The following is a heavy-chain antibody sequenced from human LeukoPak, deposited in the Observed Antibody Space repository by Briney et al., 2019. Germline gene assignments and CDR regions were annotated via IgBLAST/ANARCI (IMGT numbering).Heavy chain of an antibody. J-gene: IGHJ4*02. Sequence: GGSLRLSCAASGFTFSSYAMSWVRQAPGKGLEWVSAISGSGGRTYYGDSVKGRFTISRDNSKNTLYLQMNSLRAEDTAVYYCAKRLVGATNFDYWGQGTLVTVSS. V-gene: IGHV3-23*01. CDR1: GFTFSSYA. D-gene: IGHD1-26*01. CDR3: AKRLVGATNFDY. CDR2: ISGSGGRT.